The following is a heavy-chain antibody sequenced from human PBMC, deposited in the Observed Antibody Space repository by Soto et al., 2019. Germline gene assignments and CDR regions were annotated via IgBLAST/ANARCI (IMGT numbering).Heavy chain of an antibody. D-gene: IGHD2-15*01. CDR3: AYLPCSGGSCYWFSFSGMDV. V-gene: IGHV2-5*02. CDR2: IYWDGDK. CDR1: GFSLSTRGVG. Sequence: QITLKESGPTLVKPTQTLTLTCTFSGFSLSTRGVGVAWISQPPGKALEWLALIYWDGDKRYRPTLESRLTITKDTSKNQVVLTMTNMDSVDTATYYCAYLPCSGGSCYWFSFSGMDVWGQGTTVTVSS. J-gene: IGHJ6*02.